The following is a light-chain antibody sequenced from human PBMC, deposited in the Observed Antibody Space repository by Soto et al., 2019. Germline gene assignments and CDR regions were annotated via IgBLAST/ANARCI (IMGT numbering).Light chain of an antibody. V-gene: IGKV3-20*01. CDR3: QQYGSSPRT. J-gene: IGKJ1*01. CDR1: QSLRSTS. CDR2: GAS. Sequence: ERATHSLTASQSLRSTSLAWYQQKPGQAPRLLISGASTRAADIPDRFSGSGSGTDFTLTIGRLEPEDLATYYCQQYGSSPRTFGQGTKVDI.